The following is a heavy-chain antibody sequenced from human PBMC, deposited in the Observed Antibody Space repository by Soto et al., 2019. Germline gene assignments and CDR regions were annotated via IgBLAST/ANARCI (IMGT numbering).Heavy chain of an antibody. Sequence: QVQLVQSGAEEKKPGASVKVSCKASGYTFTSYAMHWVRQAPGQRLEWRGWINAGNGNTKYSQKFQGRVTITRDTSAITAYMELSSLRSEETAVYYCARDPSYYGMDVWGQGTTVTVSS. V-gene: IGHV1-3*05. CDR3: ARDPSYYGMDV. CDR1: GYTFTSYA. J-gene: IGHJ6*02. CDR2: INAGNGNT.